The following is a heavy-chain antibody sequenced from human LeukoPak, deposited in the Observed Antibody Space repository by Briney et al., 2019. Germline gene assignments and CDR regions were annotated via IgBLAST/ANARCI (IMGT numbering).Heavy chain of an antibody. CDR3: ARFSSRRAFDI. J-gene: IGHJ3*02. CDR2: INHSGST. D-gene: IGHD2/OR15-2a*01. CDR1: GGSFSSYY. V-gene: IGHV4-34*01. Sequence: PSETLSLTCAVYGGSFSSYYWSWIRQPPGKGLEWIGEINHSGSTNYNPSLKSRVTISVDTSKNQFSLKLSSVTAADTAVYYCARFSSRRAFDIWGQGTMVTVSS.